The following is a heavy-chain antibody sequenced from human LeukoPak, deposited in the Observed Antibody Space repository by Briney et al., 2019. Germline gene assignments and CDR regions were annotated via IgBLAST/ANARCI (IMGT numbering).Heavy chain of an antibody. D-gene: IGHD3-10*01. CDR3: ARDYSSGSHLDY. Sequence: SETLSLTCTVSGGSISSGDYYWSWIRQPPGKGLEWIGYIYYSGSTYYNPSLKSRVTISVDTSKNQFSLKLSSVTAADTDVYYCARDYSSGSHLDYWGQGTLVTVSS. CDR2: IYYSGST. V-gene: IGHV4-30-4*08. J-gene: IGHJ4*02. CDR1: GGSISSGDYY.